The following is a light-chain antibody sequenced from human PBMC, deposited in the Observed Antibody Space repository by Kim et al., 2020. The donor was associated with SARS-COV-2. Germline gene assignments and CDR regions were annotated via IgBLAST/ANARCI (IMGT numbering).Light chain of an antibody. J-gene: IGKJ3*01. CDR3: QQRSHGPPGT. Sequence: SPGERATLSCRASQSVSRYLAWYQQKLGQAPRLLIYDASMRATGIPARFSGSGSGTDFTLTISSLEPEDFAVYYCQQRSHGPPGTFGPGTKVDIK. V-gene: IGKV3-11*01. CDR2: DAS. CDR1: QSVSRY.